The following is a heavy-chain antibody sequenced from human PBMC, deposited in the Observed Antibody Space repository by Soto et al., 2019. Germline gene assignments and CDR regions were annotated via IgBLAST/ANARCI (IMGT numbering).Heavy chain of an antibody. D-gene: IGHD2-2*01. CDR2: ISWNSGTL. CDR3: AKAKGTTSFYSSMDV. Sequence: PGGSLRLSCAASGFTFDDYAMHWVRQAPGKGLEWVSGISWNSGTLGYADSVKGRFTISRDNAKNSLYLQMNSLRAEDTAFYYCAKAKGTTSFYSSMDVWGKGTTVTVSS. V-gene: IGHV3-9*01. CDR1: GFTFDDYA. J-gene: IGHJ6*03.